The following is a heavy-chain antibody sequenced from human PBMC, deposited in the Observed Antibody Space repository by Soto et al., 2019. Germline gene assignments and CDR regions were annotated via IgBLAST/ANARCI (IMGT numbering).Heavy chain of an antibody. Sequence: EVQLVESGGGLVKPGVSLRLSCAASGFTFSAYTMKWVRQAPGKGLEWISSIDTGSKFMFYADSVTGRFTISRDNAKNSLYLQINSLRAEDTAVYYCARETESYTWNDVLMYVWGQGTTVTGSS. J-gene: IGHJ6*02. CDR2: IDTGSKFM. CDR1: GFTFSAYT. CDR3: ARETESYTWNDVLMYV. D-gene: IGHD1-20*01. V-gene: IGHV3-21*01.